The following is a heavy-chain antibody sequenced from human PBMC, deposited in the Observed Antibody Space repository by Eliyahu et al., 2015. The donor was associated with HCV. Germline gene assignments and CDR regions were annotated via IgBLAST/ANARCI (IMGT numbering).Heavy chain of an antibody. Sequence: QVQLQESGPGLVKPSETLSLXCTVXGGYXSSYYWSWIRQPAGKGLEWVGRIHTRGTTNYNPSLKSRVTMSVDTSKNQFSLKLTSVTAADTAVYYCARDFDSSGWYDYWGQGTLVTVSS. CDR1: GGYXSSYY. J-gene: IGHJ4*02. V-gene: IGHV4-4*07. CDR3: ARDFDSSGWYDY. D-gene: IGHD6-19*01. CDR2: IHTRGTT.